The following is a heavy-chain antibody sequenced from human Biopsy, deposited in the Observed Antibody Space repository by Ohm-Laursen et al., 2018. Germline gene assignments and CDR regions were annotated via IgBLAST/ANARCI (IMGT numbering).Heavy chain of an antibody. CDR2: ITYRGST. CDR3: ARRIPDYGSGSYFDAFDI. D-gene: IGHD3-10*01. CDR1: DGSIDNYH. Sequence: SQTLSLTCNVSDGSIDNYHWTWIRQAPGKTLEWIGSITYRGSTYYNPSLKSRVTVSIHTSRNQFSLKLSSVTAADTAVYYCARRIPDYGSGSYFDAFDIWGRGTMVTVSS. J-gene: IGHJ3*02. V-gene: IGHV4-59*08.